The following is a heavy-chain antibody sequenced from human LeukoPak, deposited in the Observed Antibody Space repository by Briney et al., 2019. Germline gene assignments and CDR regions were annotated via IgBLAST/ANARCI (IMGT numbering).Heavy chain of an antibody. J-gene: IGHJ4*02. CDR2: INWNGDSI. V-gene: IGHV3-9*01. D-gene: IGHD3-10*01. Sequence: GGSLRLSCAVSGFTFDDYAMHWVRQVPGRGLEGVSGINWNGDSISYADSVKGRFTTSRDNAKNSLYMQMNSLRAEDPPVYYCEKDIGSYDYWGQGILVTVSS. CDR3: EKDIGSYDY. CDR1: GFTFDDYA.